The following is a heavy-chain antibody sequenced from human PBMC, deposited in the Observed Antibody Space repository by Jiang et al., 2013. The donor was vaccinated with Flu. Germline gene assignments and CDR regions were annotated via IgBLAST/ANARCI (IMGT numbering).Heavy chain of an antibody. CDR2: FYPGESDT. CDR3: ARHGDGYRF. Sequence: SLKISCKASGYSFSNHWITWVRQMPGKGLEWVGIFYPGESDTRYSPSFQGQVTISADKSSSTTYLQWTSLKASDTAIYYCARHGDGYRFWGQGTLVTVSS. CDR1: GYSFSNHW. V-gene: IGHV5-51*01. J-gene: IGHJ4*02. D-gene: IGHD5-12*01.